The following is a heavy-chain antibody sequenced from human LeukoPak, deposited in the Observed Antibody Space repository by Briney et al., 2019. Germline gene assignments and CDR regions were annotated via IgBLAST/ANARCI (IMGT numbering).Heavy chain of an antibody. CDR3: ARERTSVTKDFEY. J-gene: IGHJ4*02. CDR1: GFTFSSYH. Sequence: PGGSLRLSCAASGFTFSSYHMHWVRQAPGKGLEWVAVISDDERLKFYADSVKDRFTISRDNSKNTVYVQVNSLRPEDTALYYCARERTSVTKDFEYWGQGTLVTVSS. V-gene: IGHV3-30*04. D-gene: IGHD4-17*01. CDR2: ISDDERLK.